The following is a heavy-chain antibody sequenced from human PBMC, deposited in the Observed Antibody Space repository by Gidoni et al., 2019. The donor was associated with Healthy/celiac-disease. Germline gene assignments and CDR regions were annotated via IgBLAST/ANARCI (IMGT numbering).Heavy chain of an antibody. CDR1: GGSFSGYY. Sequence: QVQLQQWGAGLLKPSEPLSLTCAVYGGSFSGYYWSWIRQPPGKGLEWIGEINHSGSTNYNPSLKSRVTISVDTSKNQFSLKLSSVTAADTAVYYCAGIDYYDSSGYYSPIDYWGQGTLVTVSS. V-gene: IGHV4-34*01. CDR2: INHSGST. D-gene: IGHD3-22*01. CDR3: AGIDYYDSSGYYSPIDY. J-gene: IGHJ4*02.